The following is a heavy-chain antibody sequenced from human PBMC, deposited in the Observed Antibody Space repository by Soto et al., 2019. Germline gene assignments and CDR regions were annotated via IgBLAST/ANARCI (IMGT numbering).Heavy chain of an antibody. V-gene: IGHV4-59*08. J-gene: IGHJ6*02. D-gene: IGHD6-13*01. CDR3: ARHPAAAGTSYYYGMDV. CDR1: GGSLSSYY. CDR2: IYYSGST. Sequence: TSETLSLTCTVSGGSLSSYYWSWIRQPPGKGLEWIGYIYYSGSTNYNPSLKSRVTISVDTSKNQFSLKLSSVTAADTAVYYCARHPAAAGTSYYYGMDVWGQGTTVTVSS.